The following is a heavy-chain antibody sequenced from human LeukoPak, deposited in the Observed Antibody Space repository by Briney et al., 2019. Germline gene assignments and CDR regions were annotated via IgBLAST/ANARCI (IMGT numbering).Heavy chain of an antibody. V-gene: IGHV3-48*03. Sequence: GGSLRLSCAASGFTFSSYEMNWVRQAPGKGLEWVSYISSSGSTIYYADSVKGRFTISRDNAKNSLQMNSLRAEDTAVYYCAELGITMIGGVWGKGTTVTISS. D-gene: IGHD3-10*02. CDR2: ISSSGSTI. CDR1: GFTFSSYE. CDR3: AELGITMIGGV. J-gene: IGHJ6*04.